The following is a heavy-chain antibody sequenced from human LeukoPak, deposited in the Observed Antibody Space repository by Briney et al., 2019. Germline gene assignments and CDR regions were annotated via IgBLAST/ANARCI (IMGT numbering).Heavy chain of an antibody. Sequence: GGSLRLSCASSGFNFPDYAMHWVRLPPGKGLEWISLISRDGTSTYYADSVEGRFTTSRDNSKNTLYLHMDSLSVDDTGLYYCAKDYDSGDYLAFHMDVWGKGTTVTVFS. J-gene: IGHJ6*03. CDR2: ISRDGTST. CDR3: AKDYDSGDYLAFHMDV. D-gene: IGHD4-17*01. V-gene: IGHV3-43D*04. CDR1: GFNFPDYA.